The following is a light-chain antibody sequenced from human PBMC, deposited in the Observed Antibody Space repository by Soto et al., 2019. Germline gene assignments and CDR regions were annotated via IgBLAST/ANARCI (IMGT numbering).Light chain of an antibody. J-gene: IGLJ3*02. V-gene: IGLV1-40*01. Sequence: QSVLTQPPSVSGAPGQRVTISCTGSSSNIGAGYDVHWYQQLPGTAPKLLIYGNSNRPSGVPDRFSGSKSGTSASLAITGLQAEDEADHYCQSYDSRLSVVFGGGTKLTVL. CDR1: SSNIGAGYD. CDR3: QSYDSRLSVV. CDR2: GNS.